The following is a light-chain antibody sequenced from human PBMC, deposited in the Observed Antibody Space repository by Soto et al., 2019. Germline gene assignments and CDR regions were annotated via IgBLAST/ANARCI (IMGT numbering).Light chain of an antibody. CDR1: QSVGSKN. CDR3: QHYGSSPWT. CDR2: GGS. V-gene: IGKV3-20*01. J-gene: IGKJ1*01. Sequence: EIVLTQSPGTLSLSPGERAALSCRASQSVGSKNFAWYQQKPGQAPRLLIYGGSRRATGIPDRFSGSGSGTDFTLTISRLEPEDFAVYYCQHYGSSPWTFGQGTKVEIK.